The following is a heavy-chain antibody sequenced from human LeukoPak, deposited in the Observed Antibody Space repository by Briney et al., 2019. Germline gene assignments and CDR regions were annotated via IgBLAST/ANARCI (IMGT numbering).Heavy chain of an antibody. CDR1: AFTFTNYD. Sequence: GGSVRLSCAASAFTFTNYDMHWVRHATGKGLEWFSGIGTAGETYSPSSVKGGFTISRENAKNYLYLQMNSLRAGDTAVYYCARPAITMIRGVVTGGLDYWGEGTLVTVCS. CDR3: ARPAITMIRGVVTGGLDY. J-gene: IGHJ4*02. V-gene: IGHV3-13*04. D-gene: IGHD3-10*01. CDR2: IGTAGET.